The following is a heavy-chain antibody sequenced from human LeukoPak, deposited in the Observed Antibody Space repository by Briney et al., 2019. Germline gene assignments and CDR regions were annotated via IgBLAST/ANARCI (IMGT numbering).Heavy chain of an antibody. CDR1: GGSISSYY. CDR2: IKQDGSEK. Sequence: ETLSLTCTVSGGSISSYYWSWVRQAPGKGLEWVANIKQDGSEKHYVDSVKGRFTISRDNAKKSLFLHMNSLRVEDTAVYYCARGSEYTSSTNYYFDYWGQGTLVTVSS. V-gene: IGHV3-7*01. CDR3: ARGSEYTSSTNYYFDY. J-gene: IGHJ4*02. D-gene: IGHD6-6*01.